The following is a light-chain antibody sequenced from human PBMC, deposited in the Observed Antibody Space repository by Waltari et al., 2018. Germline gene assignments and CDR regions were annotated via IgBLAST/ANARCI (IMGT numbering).Light chain of an antibody. CDR3: QQYNSYPIT. CDR1: QSIGSS. V-gene: IGKV1-5*03. J-gene: IGKJ3*01. CDR2: AAT. Sequence: DIQMTQSPSTLSASVGDRVTITCRASQSIGSSVAWDQQKPGKAPKLLIYAATSLERGVPERFSGSGSGTEFTLTISSLQADDFATYYCQQYNSYPITFGPGTKVDI.